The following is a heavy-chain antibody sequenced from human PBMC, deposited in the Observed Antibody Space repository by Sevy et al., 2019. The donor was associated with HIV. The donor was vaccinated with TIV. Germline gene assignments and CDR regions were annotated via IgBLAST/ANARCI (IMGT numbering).Heavy chain of an antibody. D-gene: IGHD3-16*01. CDR1: GFTFSDYR. J-gene: IGHJ4*02. Sequence: GGSQRLSCAASGFTFSDYRMHWVRQAPGKGLEWVALISYDRRNNKYNADSVKGRFTISRDNSKNTVYLQMNSLRAEDTAIYYCARDRGEILSSAFDYWGQGTLVTVSS. CDR3: ARDRGEILSSAFDY. V-gene: IGHV3-30*04. CDR2: ISYDRRNNK.